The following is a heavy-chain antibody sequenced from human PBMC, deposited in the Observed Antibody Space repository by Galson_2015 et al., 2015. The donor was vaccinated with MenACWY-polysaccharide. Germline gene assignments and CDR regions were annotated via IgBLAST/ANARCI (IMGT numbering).Heavy chain of an antibody. CDR1: GDSITRGGYF. V-gene: IGHV4-30-2*03. Sequence: LSLTCTVSGDSITRGGYFWSWIRQHPGKGLEWIASTSYDGNIYNGGSSYYNPSLKRRVTVSIDTSEKQFSLQLHSVTSADTGVYYCARHVLSGDDYGGAGYLGYWGQGTRVTVSS. CDR2: IYNGGSS. J-gene: IGHJ4*01. D-gene: IGHD4/OR15-4a*01. CDR3: ARHVLSGDDYGGAGYLGY.